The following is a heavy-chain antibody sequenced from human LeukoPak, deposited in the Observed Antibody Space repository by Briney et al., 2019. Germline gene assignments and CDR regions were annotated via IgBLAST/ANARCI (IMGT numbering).Heavy chain of an antibody. V-gene: IGHV4-34*01. CDR3: ARGARTPSGYGSRTAGRANWFDP. CDR1: GGSFSGYY. J-gene: IGHJ5*02. CDR2: INHSGST. Sequence: SETLSLTCAVYGGSFSGYYWSWIRQPPGKGLEWLGEINHSGSTNYNPSLKSRATILVDTSKNQFSLKLSSVTAADTAVYYCARGARTPSGYGSRTAGRANWFDPWGQGTLVTVSS. D-gene: IGHD5-12*01.